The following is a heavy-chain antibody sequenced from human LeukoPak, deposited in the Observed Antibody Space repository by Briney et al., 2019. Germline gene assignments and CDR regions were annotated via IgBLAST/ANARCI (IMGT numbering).Heavy chain of an antibody. CDR1: GFTFSSDW. CDR3: ATHTDWRFDY. Sequence: PGGSLRLSCAGSGFTFSSDWMSWVRQAPGKGLEWVANINQGGSERNYVDSVKGRFTISRDNAQSSVFLQMNSLGVEDTAVYYCATHTDWRFDYWGQGTLVSVSS. D-gene: IGHD3-9*01. CDR2: INQGGSER. J-gene: IGHJ4*02. V-gene: IGHV3-7*01.